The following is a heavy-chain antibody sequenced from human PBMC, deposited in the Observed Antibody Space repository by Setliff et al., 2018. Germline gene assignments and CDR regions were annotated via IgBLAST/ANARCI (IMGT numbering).Heavy chain of an antibody. J-gene: IGHJ4*02. CDR1: GYMFKRYG. V-gene: IGHV1-18*04. Sequence: ASVKVSCKASGYMFKRYGINWMRQAPGQGFEWVGWISTYNDNTKSAQKFQGRVTMTTDTSTNTAYMELRSLTSDDTAVYYCSRLVRYCTTTTCQRASGAEVWGQGTLVTVSS. CDR3: SRLVRYCTTTTCQRASGAEV. D-gene: IGHD2-8*01. CDR2: ISTYNDNT.